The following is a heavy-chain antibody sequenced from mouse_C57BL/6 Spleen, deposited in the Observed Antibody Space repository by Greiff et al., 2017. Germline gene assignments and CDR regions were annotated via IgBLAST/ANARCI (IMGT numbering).Heavy chain of an antibody. J-gene: IGHJ4*01. CDR2: IYPGDGDT. D-gene: IGHD1-1*01. CDR1: GYAFSSSW. CDR3: ARSPYGSGYAMDY. Sequence: QVQLKQSGPELVKPGASVKISCKASGYAFSSSWMNWVKQRPGKGLEWIGRIYPGDGDTNYNGKFKGKATLTADKSSSTAYMQLSSLTSEDSAVYFCARSPYGSGYAMDYWGQGTSVTVSS. V-gene: IGHV1-82*01.